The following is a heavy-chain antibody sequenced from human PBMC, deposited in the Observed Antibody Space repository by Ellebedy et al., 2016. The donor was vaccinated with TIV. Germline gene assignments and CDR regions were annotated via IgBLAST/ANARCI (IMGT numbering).Heavy chain of an antibody. CDR2: MSSDGSIE. Sequence: GESLKISCTASNFPLSQFAMHWVRQAPGKGLEWVAIMSSDGSIEYYADSVKGRFIISRDNSKNTLYLQMNSLRTEDTAIYYCAKDDWGRLERRPNDGLDVWGQGTMVTVSS. J-gene: IGHJ3*01. CDR3: AKDDWGRLERRPNDGLDV. CDR1: NFPLSQFA. V-gene: IGHV3-30-3*02. D-gene: IGHD3-16*01.